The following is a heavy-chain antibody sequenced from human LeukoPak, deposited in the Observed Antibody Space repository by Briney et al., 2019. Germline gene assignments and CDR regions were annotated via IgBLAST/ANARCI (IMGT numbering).Heavy chain of an antibody. Sequence: SQTLSLTCAISGDSVSRNTAGWRWLRQSPSRGLEWLGRTYYRSKWYNDYALFVKSRITINPDTSKNQFSLQLNSVTPEDTAVYYCVREGSWAKFDPWGQGTLVTVSS. CDR2: TYYRSKWYN. CDR1: GDSVSRNTAG. D-gene: IGHD6-13*01. V-gene: IGHV6-1*01. CDR3: VREGSWAKFDP. J-gene: IGHJ5*02.